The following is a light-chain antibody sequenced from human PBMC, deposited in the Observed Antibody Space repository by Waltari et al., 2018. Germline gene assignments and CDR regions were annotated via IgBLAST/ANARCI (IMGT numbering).Light chain of an antibody. CDR1: SVLYSSNNRNY. J-gene: IGKJ4*01. V-gene: IGKV4-1*01. CDR2: WAS. CDR3: QQYYTTPLT. Sequence: SVLYSSNNRNYLTWYQQKSGQPPKLLIYWASIRESGVPDRFSGSGSETDFTLTISSLQAEDVAVYYCQQYYTTPLTFGGGTKVEIK.